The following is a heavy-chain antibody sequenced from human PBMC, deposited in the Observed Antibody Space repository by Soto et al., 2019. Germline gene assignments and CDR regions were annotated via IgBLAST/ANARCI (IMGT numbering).Heavy chain of an antibody. D-gene: IGHD4-17*01. CDR1: SDSIISSYSY. Sequence: SETLSLTCSVSSDSIISSYSYGGLIRQPPGKGLEWIGYINSSGRTYYKPSLKSRVSISLDTSKNQFSLRLTSVTAADTAVYYCARRYGGTLDYWGQGTLVTVSS. CDR3: ARRYGGTLDY. CDR2: INSSGRT. J-gene: IGHJ4*02. V-gene: IGHV4-30-4*01.